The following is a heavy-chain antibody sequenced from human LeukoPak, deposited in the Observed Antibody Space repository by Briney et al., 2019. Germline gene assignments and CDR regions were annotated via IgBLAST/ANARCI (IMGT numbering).Heavy chain of an antibody. Sequence: ASVKVSCKASGGTFSSYAISWVRQAPGQGLEWMGRIIPILGIANYAQKFQGRVTITADKSTSTAYMELSSLRSEDTAVYYCTQRGSGSYYNPHGWFDPWGQGTLVTVPS. J-gene: IGHJ5*02. D-gene: IGHD3-10*01. CDR1: GGTFSSYA. V-gene: IGHV1-69*04. CDR3: TQRGSGSYYNPHGWFDP. CDR2: IIPILGIA.